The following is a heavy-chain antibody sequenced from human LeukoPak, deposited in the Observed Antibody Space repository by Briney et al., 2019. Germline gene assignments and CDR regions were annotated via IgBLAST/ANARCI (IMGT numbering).Heavy chain of an antibody. V-gene: IGHV4-61*01. J-gene: IGHJ4*02. Sequence: PSETLSLTCTVSGVSVSSGSYYWRWIRQPPGKGLEWIGYIYYSGSTNYNPSLKSRVTISVDTSKNQFSLKLSSVTAADTAVYHCAREAMYSYGNNFDYWGQGTLVTVSS. CDR2: IYYSGST. CDR1: GVSVSSGSYY. D-gene: IGHD5-18*01. CDR3: AREAMYSYGNNFDY.